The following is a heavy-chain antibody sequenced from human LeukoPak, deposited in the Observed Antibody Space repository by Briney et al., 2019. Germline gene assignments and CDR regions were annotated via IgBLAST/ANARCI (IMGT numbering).Heavy chain of an antibody. CDR3: ARDDSSPWFDP. D-gene: IGHD6-13*01. V-gene: IGHV3-23*01. J-gene: IGHJ5*02. CDR1: GFTFSDYY. CDR2: ISGSGGST. Sequence: PGESLRLSCAASGFTFSDYYMSWIRQAPGKGLEWVSAISGSGGSTYYADSVKGRFTISRDNSKNTLYLQMNSLRAEDTAVYYCARDDSSPWFDPWGQGTLVTVSS.